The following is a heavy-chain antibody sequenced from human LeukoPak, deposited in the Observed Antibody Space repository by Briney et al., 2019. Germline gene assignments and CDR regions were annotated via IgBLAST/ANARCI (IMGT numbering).Heavy chain of an antibody. CDR2: IYYNGNT. CDR1: GGSVTSGTYY. J-gene: IGHJ3*02. Sequence: SETLSLTCTVSGGSVTSGTYYWGWVRQPPGEGLEWIGTIYYNGNTYYNPSLKSRITISADTSKNQFSLRLNSVTAADTAVYYXGRXSXXXXFGIWGQGTMVTVS. CDR3: GRXSXXXXFGI. V-gene: IGHV4-39*01.